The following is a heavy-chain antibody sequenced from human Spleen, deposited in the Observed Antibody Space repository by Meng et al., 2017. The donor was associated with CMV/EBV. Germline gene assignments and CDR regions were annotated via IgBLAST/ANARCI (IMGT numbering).Heavy chain of an antibody. J-gene: IGHJ4*02. CDR1: GFTFSDHY. Sequence: LSLTCAASGFTFSDHYMSWIRQTPGKGLEWLSYISSSGTIIYYAGSVKGRFTTSRDNAKTSLYLQMDSLRAEDTAVYYCARHMEDRFGLYYFDYWGQGTLVTVSS. V-gene: IGHV3-11*04. CDR3: ARHMEDRFGLYYFDY. CDR2: ISSSGTII. D-gene: IGHD3-3*01.